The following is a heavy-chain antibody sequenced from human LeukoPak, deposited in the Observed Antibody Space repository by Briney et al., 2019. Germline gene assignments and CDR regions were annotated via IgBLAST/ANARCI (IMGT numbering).Heavy chain of an antibody. J-gene: IGHJ4*02. V-gene: IGHV5-51*01. CDR2: IYPGDPDT. CDR1: GYSFTSYW. D-gene: IGHD3-22*01. Sequence: GESLKISCKGSGYSFTSYWICWVRQVPGKGLEWMGIIYPGDPDTRYSPSFQGQVTISADKSMSTAYLQWSSLKASDTAMYYCARATYYYDSSGLQSDYWGQGTLVTVSS. CDR3: ARATYYYDSSGLQSDY.